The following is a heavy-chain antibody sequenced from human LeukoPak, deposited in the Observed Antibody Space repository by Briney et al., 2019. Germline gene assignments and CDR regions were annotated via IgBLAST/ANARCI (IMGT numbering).Heavy chain of an antibody. V-gene: IGHV4-59*01. J-gene: IGHJ4*02. CDR1: GGSISSYY. D-gene: IGHD2-2*01. CDR3: ARERVGGYFDY. CDR2: IYYSGST. Sequence: SETLSLTCTVSGGSISSYYWSWIRQPPGKGLEWIGNIYYSGSTNYNPSLKSRVTISVDTSKNQFSLRLSSVTAADTAVYYCARERVGGYFDYWGQGTLVTVSS.